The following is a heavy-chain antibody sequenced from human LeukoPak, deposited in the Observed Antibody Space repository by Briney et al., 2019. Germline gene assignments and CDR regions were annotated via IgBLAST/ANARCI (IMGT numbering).Heavy chain of an antibody. Sequence: GGSLRLSCAASGFNFRTYGMHWVRQAPGKGLEWVPIVSYDGGSQYYGDSVRGRFIISRDNSKNTVYLQINSLKTEDTAAYYCVKGMREGYYGSGSYFSAFDNWGQGTVVTVHS. CDR3: VKGMREGYYGSGSYFSAFDN. CDR1: GFNFRTYG. V-gene: IGHV3-30*18. D-gene: IGHD3-10*01. CDR2: VSYDGGSQ. J-gene: IGHJ4*02.